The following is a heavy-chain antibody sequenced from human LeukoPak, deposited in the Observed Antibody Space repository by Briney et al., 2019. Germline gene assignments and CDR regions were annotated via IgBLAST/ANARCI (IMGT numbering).Heavy chain of an antibody. Sequence: PGGSLRLSCAASGFTVSSNYMSWVRQAPGKGLERVSVFYSGGSTYYADSVKGRFTISRDNSKNTLYLQMNSLRAEDTAVYHCARNDYYDSNGYAFDIWGQGTMVTVSS. V-gene: IGHV3-66*01. CDR1: GFTVSSNY. CDR2: FYSGGST. D-gene: IGHD3-22*01. CDR3: ARNDYYDSNGYAFDI. J-gene: IGHJ3*02.